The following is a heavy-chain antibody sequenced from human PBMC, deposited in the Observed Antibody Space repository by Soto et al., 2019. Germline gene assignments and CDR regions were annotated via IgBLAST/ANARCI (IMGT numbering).Heavy chain of an antibody. V-gene: IGHV4-39*01. CDR2: IYYTGNT. J-gene: IGHJ4*02. Sequence: QLQLQESGPGLVKPSETLSLTCTVSGDSISSNSYFWGWIRQPPEKGLEWIGSIYYTGNTYYNPSLKSRVTISVDTSKNQFSLKLNSVTAADTAVYYCATSLALRFLEWRYYFDYWGQGTLVTVSS. CDR3: ATSLALRFLEWRYYFDY. CDR1: GDSISSNSYF. D-gene: IGHD3-3*01.